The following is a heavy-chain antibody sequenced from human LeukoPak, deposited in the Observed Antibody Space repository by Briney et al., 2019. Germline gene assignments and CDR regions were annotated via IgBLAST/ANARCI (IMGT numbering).Heavy chain of an antibody. Sequence: GGSLRLSCAASGFTFSSYEMNWVRQAPGEGLEWVSYISSSGSTIYYADSVKGRFTISRDNAKNSLYLQMNSLRAEDTAVYYCARDWGLDGEISSGDYWGQGTLVTVSS. J-gene: IGHJ4*02. D-gene: IGHD3-10*01. CDR2: ISSSGSTI. CDR1: GFTFSSYE. V-gene: IGHV3-48*03. CDR3: ARDWGLDGEISSGDY.